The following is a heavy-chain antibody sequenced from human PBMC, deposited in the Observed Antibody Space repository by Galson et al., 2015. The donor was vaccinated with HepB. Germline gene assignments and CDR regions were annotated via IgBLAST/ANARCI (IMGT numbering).Heavy chain of an antibody. CDR2: ISNTGSTI. Sequence: SLRLSCAASGFTFSDYYMSWIRQAPGKGLEWVSYISNTGSTIYYADSVKGRFTISRDNSKNTLYLQMNSLRAEDTAVYYCAKVAGSYDACDIWGQGTMVTVSS. D-gene: IGHD3-10*01. V-gene: IGHV3-11*01. CDR1: GFTFSDYY. J-gene: IGHJ3*02. CDR3: AKVAGSYDACDI.